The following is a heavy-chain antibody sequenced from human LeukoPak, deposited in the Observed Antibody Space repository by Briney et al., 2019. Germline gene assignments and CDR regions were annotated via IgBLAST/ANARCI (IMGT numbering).Heavy chain of an antibody. Sequence: ASVKVSCKASGYTFTSYYMHWVRQAPGQGFEWMGIINPSGGSTSYAQKFQGRVTMTRDTSTSTVYMELSSLRSEDTAVYYCATESYYYSSGYPYFDYWGQGTLVTVSS. D-gene: IGHD3-22*01. CDR1: GYTFTSYY. J-gene: IGHJ4*02. CDR3: ATESYYYSSGYPYFDY. V-gene: IGHV1-46*01. CDR2: INPSGGST.